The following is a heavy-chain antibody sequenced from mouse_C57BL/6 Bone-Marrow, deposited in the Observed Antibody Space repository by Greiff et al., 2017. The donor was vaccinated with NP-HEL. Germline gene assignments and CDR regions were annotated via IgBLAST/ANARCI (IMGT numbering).Heavy chain of an antibody. Sequence: VMLVESGAELVKPGASVKMSCKASGYTFTTYPIEWMKQNHGKSLEWIGNFHPYNDDTKYNEKFKGKATLTVEKSSSTVYLELSRLTSDDSAVYYCARRSGGLRPAFDYWGQGTTLTVSS. D-gene: IGHD2-4*01. CDR3: ARRSGGLRPAFDY. V-gene: IGHV1-47*01. J-gene: IGHJ2*01. CDR1: GYTFTTYP. CDR2: FHPYNDDT.